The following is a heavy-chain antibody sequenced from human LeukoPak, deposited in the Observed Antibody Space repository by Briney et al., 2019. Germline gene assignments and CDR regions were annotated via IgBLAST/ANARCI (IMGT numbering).Heavy chain of an antibody. CDR1: GGSISSGGYY. CDR2: IYYSGST. V-gene: IGHV4-31*03. D-gene: IGHD3-9*01. J-gene: IGHJ6*04. Sequence: PSETLSLTRTVSGGSISSGGYYWSWIRQHPGKGLEWIVYIYYSGSTYYNPSLKSRVTISVDTSKNQFSLKLSSVTAADTAVYYCARADVLTGYYRTSYYGMDVWGKGTTVTVSS. CDR3: ARADVLTGYYRTSYYGMDV.